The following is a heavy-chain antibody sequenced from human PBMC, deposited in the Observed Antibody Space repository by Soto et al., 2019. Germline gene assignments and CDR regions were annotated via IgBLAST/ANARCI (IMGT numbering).Heavy chain of an antibody. CDR1: GYTFTSYG. Sequence: ASVKVSCKASGYTFTSYGVSWVRQAPGQGLEWVGWISAYNGNSNYAQKYHGRVTMTTDTSTNTAYMEMSSLRSDDTAVYYCARIADCSTTSCSFPSRFHIRGYYYYYGLDVWGQGTTVTVSS. V-gene: IGHV1-18*01. D-gene: IGHD2-2*01. CDR2: ISAYNGNS. CDR3: ARIADCSTTSCSFPSRFHIRGYYYYYGLDV. J-gene: IGHJ6*02.